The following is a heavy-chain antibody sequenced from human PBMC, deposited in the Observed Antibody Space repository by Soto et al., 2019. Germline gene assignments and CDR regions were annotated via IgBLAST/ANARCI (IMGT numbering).Heavy chain of an antibody. Sequence: GGSLRLSYAASGFTFSSYAMSRVRQAPGKGLEWVSAISGSGGSTYYADSVKGRFTISRDNSKNTLYLQMNSLRAEDTAVYYCAKHITMVRGVIIPYYFDYWGQGTLVTVSS. CDR1: GFTFSSYA. J-gene: IGHJ4*02. D-gene: IGHD3-10*01. CDR2: ISGSGGST. CDR3: AKHITMVRGVIIPYYFDY. V-gene: IGHV3-23*01.